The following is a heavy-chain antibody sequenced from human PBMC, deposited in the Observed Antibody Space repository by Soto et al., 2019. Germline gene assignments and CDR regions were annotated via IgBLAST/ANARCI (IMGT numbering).Heavy chain of an antibody. V-gene: IGHV3-48*01. CDR3: ARELLTNLNYYYYGMDV. D-gene: IGHD4-17*01. CDR1: GFTFSSYR. J-gene: IGHJ6*02. CDR2: ISRSDTTI. Sequence: PGGSLRLSCAASGFTFSSYRMIWVRQAPGKGLEWVSDISRSDTTIYYADSVKGRFTISRDNAKNSLYLQMNNLGAEDTAVYYCARELLTNLNYYYYGMDVWGQGTTVTVSS.